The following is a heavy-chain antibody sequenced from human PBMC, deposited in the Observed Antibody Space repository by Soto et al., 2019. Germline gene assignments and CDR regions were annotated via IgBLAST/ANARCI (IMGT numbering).Heavy chain of an antibody. J-gene: IGHJ4*02. V-gene: IGHV3-74*03. D-gene: IGHD2-2*01. CDR2: INSDGSTT. Sequence: EVQLVESGGGLVQPGESLRLSCAASGFTFSSSWMHWVRQAPGKGLVWVSRINSDGSTTQYADSVRGRFTISRDNANNTLFLVVNSLTIEETAVYFCACLPMPREPCDYWGQGTLVTVSS. CDR3: ACLPMPREPCDY. CDR1: GFTFSSSW.